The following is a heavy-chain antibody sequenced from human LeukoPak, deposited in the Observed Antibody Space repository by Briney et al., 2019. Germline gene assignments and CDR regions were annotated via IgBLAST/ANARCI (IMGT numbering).Heavy chain of an antibody. CDR2: IKYDGYEE. Sequence: GGSLRLSCAASGFIFSSYAMSWVRQVPGKGLQWVANIKYDGYEEYYVDSVKGRFTISRDNAKNSLYLQLNSLRVEDTAVYYCKSGGAAPGSFDYWGQGTLVTVSP. D-gene: IGHD1-1*01. V-gene: IGHV3-7*01. J-gene: IGHJ4*02. CDR1: GFIFSSYA. CDR3: KSGGAAPGSFDY.